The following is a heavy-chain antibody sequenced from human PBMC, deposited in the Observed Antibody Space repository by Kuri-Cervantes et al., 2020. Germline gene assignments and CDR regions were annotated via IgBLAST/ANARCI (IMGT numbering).Heavy chain of an antibody. D-gene: IGHD6-13*01. CDR2: ISYDGSNK. Sequence: GESLKISCATSGFTFSNYAMHWVRQAPGKGLEWVEVISYDGSNKYYADSVKGRFTISRDNSKNTLYLQMNSLRAEDTAVYYCARDAYSSSPYYMDVWGKGTTVTVSS. CDR1: GFTFSNYA. J-gene: IGHJ6*03. V-gene: IGHV3-30*19. CDR3: ARDAYSSSPYYMDV.